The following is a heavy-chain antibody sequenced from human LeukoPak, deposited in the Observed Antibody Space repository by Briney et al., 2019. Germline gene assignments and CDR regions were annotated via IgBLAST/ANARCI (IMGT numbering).Heavy chain of an antibody. CDR2: IRYDGSNK. V-gene: IGHV3-30*02. D-gene: IGHD2-21*02. J-gene: IGHJ4*02. CDR1: GFTFSSYG. CDR3: AKDVTPIVVVTAPFDY. Sequence: GGSLRLSCAASGFTFSSYGMHWVRQAPGKGLEWVAFIRYDGSNKYYADSVKGRFTISRDNSKNTLYLQMNSLRAEDTAVYYCAKDVTPIVVVTAPFDYWGQGTLVTVSS.